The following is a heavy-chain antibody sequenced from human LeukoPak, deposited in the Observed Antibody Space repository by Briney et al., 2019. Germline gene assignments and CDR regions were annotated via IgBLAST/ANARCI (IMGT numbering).Heavy chain of an antibody. D-gene: IGHD3-10*01. J-gene: IGHJ5*02. CDR3: ARWTGGFDP. CDR1: GFTFSSYW. CDR2: IKNDGGAR. V-gene: IGHV3-7*04. Sequence: PGGSLRLSCAASGFTFSSYWMSWVRQAPGKGLEWVANIKNDGGARYYVYSVKGRFTISRDNAKNSLYLQMNSLRAEDTAVYYCARWTGGFDPWGQGTLVTVSS.